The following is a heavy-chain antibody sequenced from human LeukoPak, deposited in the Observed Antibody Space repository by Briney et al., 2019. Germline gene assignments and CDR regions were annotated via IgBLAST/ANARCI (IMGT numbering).Heavy chain of an antibody. CDR2: IKQDGSDK. J-gene: IGHJ4*02. CDR3: ARALRFLEWSVDY. D-gene: IGHD3-3*01. Sequence: GGSLRLSCAAPGFTFSSYWMSWVRQAPGKGLEWVAKIKQDGSDKYYVDSVKGRFTISRDNAKNSLYLQMNSLGAEDTAVYYCARALRFLEWSVDYWGQGTLVTVSS. V-gene: IGHV3-7*01. CDR1: GFTFSSYW.